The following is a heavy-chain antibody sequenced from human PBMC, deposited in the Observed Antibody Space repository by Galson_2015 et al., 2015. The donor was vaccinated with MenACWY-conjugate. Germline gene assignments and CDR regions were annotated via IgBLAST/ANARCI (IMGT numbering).Heavy chain of an antibody. V-gene: IGHV4-59*08. Sequence: LSLTCTVSGGSISGYYWSWNRQSPGKGLEWLGYISYSGDTNYNPSLKSRVAISVDTSTNRFSLSLSSVTAADTAMYYCARHLYGGGECYFCYFDYWGQGTLVTVSS. D-gene: IGHD2-21*01. CDR1: GGSISGYY. J-gene: IGHJ4*02. CDR2: ISYSGDT. CDR3: ARHLYGGGECYFCYFDY.